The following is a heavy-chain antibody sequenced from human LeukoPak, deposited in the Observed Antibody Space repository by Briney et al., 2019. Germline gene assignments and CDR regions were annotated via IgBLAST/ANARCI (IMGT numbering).Heavy chain of an antibody. V-gene: IGHV3-23*01. J-gene: IGHJ4*02. Sequence: GGSLRLSCAASGFTFSSYAMSWVRQAPGKGLEWVSAISGSGGSTYYADSVKGRFTISRDNSKNTLYLQMNSLRAEDTAVYYCARYPSYGYYFDYWGQGTLVTVSS. D-gene: IGHD5-18*01. CDR1: GFTFSSYA. CDR2: ISGSGGST. CDR3: ARYPSYGYYFDY.